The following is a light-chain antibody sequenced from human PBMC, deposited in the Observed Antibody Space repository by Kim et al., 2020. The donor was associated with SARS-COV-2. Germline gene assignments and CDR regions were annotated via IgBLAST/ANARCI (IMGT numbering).Light chain of an antibody. CDR3: QQRSAWPLT. J-gene: IGKJ4*01. Sequence: LSPGERATPSCRASQSVASYLIWYQQKPGQSPRLLIYDTSNRATGIPARFSGSGSGTDFTLTVSSLEPEDFAVYYCQQRSAWPLTFGGGTKVDIK. V-gene: IGKV3-11*01. CDR1: QSVASY. CDR2: DTS.